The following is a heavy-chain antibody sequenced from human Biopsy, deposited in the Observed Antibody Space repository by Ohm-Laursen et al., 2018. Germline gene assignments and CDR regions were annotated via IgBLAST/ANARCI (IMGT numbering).Heavy chain of an antibody. J-gene: IGHJ5*02. CDR2: IFNSANT. Sequence: QTLTLTLTVSGGSISSGGSYWSWIRQRPGKGLEWIGYIFNSANTYYNPSLKNLITISGDTSKNQFSLKLNSVTAADTAVYYCARGDYFDSNGYFWFDPWGQGTLVTVSS. D-gene: IGHD3-22*01. CDR1: GGSISSGGSY. V-gene: IGHV4-31*01. CDR3: ARGDYFDSNGYFWFDP.